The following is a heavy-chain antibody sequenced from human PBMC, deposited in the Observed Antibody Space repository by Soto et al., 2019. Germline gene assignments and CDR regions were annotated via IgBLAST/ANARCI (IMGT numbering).Heavy chain of an antibody. Sequence: QVQLVQSGAEVKKPGSSVKLSCKASGGTFSSYAISWVRQAPGQGLEWMGGIIPIFGTANYAQKFQGRVTITADESTSTAYMELSSLRSEDTAVYYCARVLKGYYDSSGYAFDIWGQGTMVTVSS. CDR1: GGTFSSYA. J-gene: IGHJ3*02. CDR2: IIPIFGTA. CDR3: ARVLKGYYDSSGYAFDI. D-gene: IGHD3-22*01. V-gene: IGHV1-69*01.